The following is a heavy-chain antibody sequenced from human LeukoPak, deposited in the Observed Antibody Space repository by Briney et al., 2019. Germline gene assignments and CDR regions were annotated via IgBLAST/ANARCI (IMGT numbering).Heavy chain of an antibody. J-gene: IGHJ6*02. CDR3: ARGTPYGMDV. CDR2: IYYSGST. V-gene: IGHV4-59*01. D-gene: IGHD2-2*01. Sequence: PSETLSLTCTVSGGSISSYYWSWIRQPPGKGLEWIGYIYYSGSTNYNPSLKGRVTISVDTSKNQFSLKLSSVTAADTAVYYCARGTPYGMDVWGQGTTVTVSS. CDR1: GGSISSYY.